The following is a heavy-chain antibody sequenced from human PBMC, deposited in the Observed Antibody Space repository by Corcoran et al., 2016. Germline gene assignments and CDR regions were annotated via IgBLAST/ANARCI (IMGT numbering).Heavy chain of an antibody. CDR1: SGSFSGYY. D-gene: IGHD3-10*01. CDR3: ASLVGEGPIDY. J-gene: IGHJ4*02. CDR2: INHSGST. Sequence: QVQLQQWGAGLLKPSETLSLTCAVYSGSFSGYYWSWIRQPPGKGLEWIGEINHSGSTNYNPSLKSRVTISVDTSKNQFSLKLSSVTAADTAVYYCASLVGEGPIDYWGQGTLVTVSS. V-gene: IGHV4-34*01.